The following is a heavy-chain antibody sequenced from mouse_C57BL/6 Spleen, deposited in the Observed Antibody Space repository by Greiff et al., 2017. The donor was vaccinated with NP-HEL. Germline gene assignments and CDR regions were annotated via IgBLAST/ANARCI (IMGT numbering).Heavy chain of an antibody. V-gene: IGHV5-17*01. Sequence: EVKLVESGGGLVKPGGSLKLSCAASGFTFSDYGMHWVRQAPEKGLEWVAYISSGSSTIYYADTVKGRFTISRDNAKNTLFMQMTSLRSEDTAMYYWARGEKLRRDYYAMDYWGQGTSVTVSS. CDR1: GFTFSDYG. J-gene: IGHJ4*01. CDR2: ISSGSSTI. D-gene: IGHD2-4*01. CDR3: ARGEKLRRDYYAMDY.